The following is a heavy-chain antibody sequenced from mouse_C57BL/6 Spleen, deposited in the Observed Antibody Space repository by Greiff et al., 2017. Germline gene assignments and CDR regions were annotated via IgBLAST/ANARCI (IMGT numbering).Heavy chain of an antibody. CDR2: INPGSGGT. V-gene: IGHV1-54*01. CDR3: AREGSYDGYYVQGFDY. J-gene: IGHJ2*01. Sequence: VQLQQSGAELVRPGTSVKVSCKASGYAFTNYLIEWVKQRPGQGLEWIGVINPGSGGTNDNEKFKGKATLTADKSTITAYMQLSSRTSEYSAVFFCAREGSYDGYYVQGFDYWGQGTTLTVSS. D-gene: IGHD2-3*01. CDR1: GYAFTNYL.